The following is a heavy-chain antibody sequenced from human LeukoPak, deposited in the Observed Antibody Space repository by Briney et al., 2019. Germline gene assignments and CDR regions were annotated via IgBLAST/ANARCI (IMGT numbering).Heavy chain of an antibody. CDR3: ARTPRITMVWGVYFDY. Sequence: PSETLSLTCTVSGGSITSYYWSWIRQPPGKGLEWIGYIYYSGSTNYNPSLKSRVTISVDTSKNQFSLKLSSVTAADTAVYYCARTPRITMVWGVYFDYWGQGTLVTVSS. CDR1: GGSITSYY. V-gene: IGHV4-59*01. J-gene: IGHJ4*02. CDR2: IYYSGST. D-gene: IGHD3-10*01.